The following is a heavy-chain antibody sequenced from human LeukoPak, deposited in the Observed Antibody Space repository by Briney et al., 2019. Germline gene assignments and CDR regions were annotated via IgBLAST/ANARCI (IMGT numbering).Heavy chain of an antibody. J-gene: IGHJ3*02. CDR3: AASQSYCGGDCYSGDAFDI. Sequence: ASVKVSCKASGGTFSNYVITWVRQAPGQGLEWMGWINPNSGGTNYAQKFQGRVTMTRDTSITTAYMELSRLRSDDTAVYYCAASQSYCGGDCYSGDAFDIWGQGTMVTVSS. V-gene: IGHV1-2*02. CDR1: GGTFSNYV. D-gene: IGHD2-21*01. CDR2: INPNSGGT.